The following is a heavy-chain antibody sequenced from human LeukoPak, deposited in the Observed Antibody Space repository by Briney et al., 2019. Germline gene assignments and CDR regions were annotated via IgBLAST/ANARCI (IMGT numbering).Heavy chain of an antibody. J-gene: IGHJ4*02. D-gene: IGHD6-19*01. CDR2: IYYSGTT. Sequence: PSETLSLTCTVSGGSISSYYWSWIRQPPGKGLEWVGSIYYSGTTKYNPSLKSRVTISVDNSNNKFSLRLSSVTAADTALYYCARGTLYSGWSYYFDSWGQGTLVTVSS. CDR3: ARGTLYSGWSYYFDS. V-gene: IGHV4-59*12. CDR1: GGSISSYY.